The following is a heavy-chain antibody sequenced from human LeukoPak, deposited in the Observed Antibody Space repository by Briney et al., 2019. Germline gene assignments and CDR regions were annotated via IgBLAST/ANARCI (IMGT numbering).Heavy chain of an antibody. Sequence: ASETLSLTCTVSGGSISSYYWSWIRQPPGKGLEWIGYIYYSGNTNYNPSLKSRVTISVDTSENQFSLRLSSVSAADTAVYFCARIYAGYSSGWYFFDIWGQGTMVTVSS. J-gene: IGHJ3*02. D-gene: IGHD6-19*01. V-gene: IGHV4-59*01. CDR2: IYYSGNT. CDR3: ARIYAGYSSGWYFFDI. CDR1: GGSISSYY.